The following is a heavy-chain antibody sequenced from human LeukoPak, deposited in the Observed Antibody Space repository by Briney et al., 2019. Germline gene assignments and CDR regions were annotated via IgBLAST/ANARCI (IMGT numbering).Heavy chain of an antibody. Sequence: SETLSLTCTVSGGSISSYYWCWIRQPPGKGLEWNGYIYYSGSTNYNPSLKSRATISVDTSKNQFPLKLSSVTAADTAVYYCARLYYGDYVYYYYGMDVWGQGTTVTVSS. CDR1: GGSISSYY. V-gene: IGHV4-59*08. D-gene: IGHD4-17*01. CDR3: ARLYYGDYVYYYYGMDV. CDR2: IYYSGST. J-gene: IGHJ6*02.